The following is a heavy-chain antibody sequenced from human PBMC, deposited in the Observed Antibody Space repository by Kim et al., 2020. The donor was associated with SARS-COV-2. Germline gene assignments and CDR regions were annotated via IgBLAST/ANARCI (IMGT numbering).Heavy chain of an antibody. CDR3: ARTPLVIQRAFDI. Sequence: GGSLRLSCAASGFTFSSYWMSWVRQAPGKGLEWVANIKQDGSEKYYVDSVKGRFTISRDNAKNSLYLQMNSLRAEDTAVYYCARTPLVIQRAFDIWGQGTMVTVSS. V-gene: IGHV3-7*03. CDR1: GFTFSSYW. D-gene: IGHD5-18*01. CDR2: IKQDGSEK. J-gene: IGHJ3*02.